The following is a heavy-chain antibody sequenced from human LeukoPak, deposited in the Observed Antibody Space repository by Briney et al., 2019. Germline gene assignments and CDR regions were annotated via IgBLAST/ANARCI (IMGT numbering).Heavy chain of an antibody. CDR1: GFTFSNYA. V-gene: IGHV3-23*01. D-gene: IGHD4-17*01. CDR3: ARDPNGDYIGAFDF. CDR2: VKGSGSFT. Sequence: GGSLRLSCAGSGFTFSNYALIWVRQAPGRGLEWVSAVKGSGSFTKYADSVTGRFTISRDNSKNMLYLQMSSLTADDTAIYYCARDPNGDYIGAFDFGGQGTMVTVSS. J-gene: IGHJ3*01.